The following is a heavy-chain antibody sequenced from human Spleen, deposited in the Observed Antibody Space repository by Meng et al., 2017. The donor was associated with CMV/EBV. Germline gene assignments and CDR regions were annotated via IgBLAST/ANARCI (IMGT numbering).Heavy chain of an antibody. V-gene: IGHV3-7*01. CDR2: IKRDGSEK. Sequence: GESLKISCAASGFTFSSYEMNWVRQAPGKGLEWVANIKRDGSEKYYVDSVKGRFTVSRDNAKNSLYLQMRTLRAEDTAVYYCVTYYADIVLGPFDTWGQGTVVTVSS. D-gene: IGHD2-21*01. CDR1: GFTFSSYE. J-gene: IGHJ3*02. CDR3: VTYYADIVLGPFDT.